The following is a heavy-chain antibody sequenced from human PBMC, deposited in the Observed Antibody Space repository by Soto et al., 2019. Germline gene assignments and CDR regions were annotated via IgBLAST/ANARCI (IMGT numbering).Heavy chain of an antibody. CDR3: ARDPQGYNSFDY. CDR1: GYTFTSYY. J-gene: IGHJ4*02. V-gene: IGHV1-46*01. CDR2: INPSGGST. D-gene: IGHD1-1*01. Sequence: ASVKVSCKASGYTFTSYYMHWVRQAPGQGLEWMGIINPSGGSTSYAQKFQGRVTMTRDTSTSTVSLNLSSVTAADTAVYYCARDPQGYNSFDYWGQGTLVTVSS.